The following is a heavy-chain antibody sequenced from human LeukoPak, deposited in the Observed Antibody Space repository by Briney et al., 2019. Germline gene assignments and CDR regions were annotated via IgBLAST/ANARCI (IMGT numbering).Heavy chain of an antibody. CDR2: MNPNSGNT. CDR1: GYTFTSYD. CDR3: ARGRRGSGWYGGGFFDY. J-gene: IGHJ4*02. D-gene: IGHD6-19*01. Sequence: ASVKVSCKASGYTFTSYDINWVRQATGQGLEWMGWMNPNSGNTGYAQKFQGRVTMTRNTSISTAYMELSSLRSEDTAVYYCARGRRGSGWYGGGFFDYWGQGTLVTVSS. V-gene: IGHV1-8*01.